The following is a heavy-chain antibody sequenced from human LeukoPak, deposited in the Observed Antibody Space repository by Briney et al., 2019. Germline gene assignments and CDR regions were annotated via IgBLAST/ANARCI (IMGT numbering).Heavy chain of an antibody. CDR3: ARDGGHSTDLDY. Sequence: GGSLRLSCAASGFIFSSYGMHWVRQAPGKGLEWVSYVGSDGRNERYAESVRGRFTISRDNSQNTLFLQMNGLRSEDTAVYYCARDGGHSTDLDYWGQGTLVTVSS. V-gene: IGHV3-30*02. J-gene: IGHJ4*02. CDR1: GFIFSSYG. CDR2: VGSDGRNE. D-gene: IGHD2-8*02.